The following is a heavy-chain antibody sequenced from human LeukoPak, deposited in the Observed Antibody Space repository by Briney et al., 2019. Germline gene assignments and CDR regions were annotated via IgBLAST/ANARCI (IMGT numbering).Heavy chain of an antibody. CDR2: ISSSSSSI. J-gene: IGHJ1*01. V-gene: IGHV3-48*04. Sequence: GGSLRLSCVASGFTFSIYSMNWVRQAPGKGLECISYISSSSSSIYYADSVKGRFTISRDNAKSSLYLQMNSLRVEDTAVYYCASPALYCGGDCFASWGQGTLVTVSS. CDR1: GFTFSIYS. CDR3: ASPALYCGGDCFAS. D-gene: IGHD2-21*02.